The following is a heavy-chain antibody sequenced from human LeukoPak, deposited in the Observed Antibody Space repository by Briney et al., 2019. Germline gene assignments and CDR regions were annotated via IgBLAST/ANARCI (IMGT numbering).Heavy chain of an antibody. J-gene: IGHJ6*03. D-gene: IGHD5-24*01. CDR3: ASSIIQGGYYYYMDV. V-gene: IGHV5-51*01. CDR1: GYSFTSYW. Sequence: GESLKISCKGSGYSFTSYWIAWVRQMPGKGLEWMGIIYPGDSDTRYSPSFQGQVTISADKSISTAYLQWSSLKASDTAVYYCASSIIQGGYYYYMDVWGKGTTVTVSS. CDR2: IYPGDSDT.